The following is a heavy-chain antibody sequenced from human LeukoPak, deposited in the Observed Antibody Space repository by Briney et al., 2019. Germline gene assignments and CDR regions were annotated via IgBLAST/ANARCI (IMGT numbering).Heavy chain of an antibody. CDR1: GIDFNVYE. D-gene: IGHD5-12*01. V-gene: IGHV3-30*14. CDR2: ISDNGLRT. Sequence: GGSLRLSCVASGIDFNVYEMHWVRQSPGKGLEWVALISDNGLRTNYAESLKGRFTVSRDNSMNTMNLQMNNLKVEDTAVYFCARERRGYGYGTLDLWGQGTLDSVSS. CDR3: ARERRGYGYGTLDL. J-gene: IGHJ5*02.